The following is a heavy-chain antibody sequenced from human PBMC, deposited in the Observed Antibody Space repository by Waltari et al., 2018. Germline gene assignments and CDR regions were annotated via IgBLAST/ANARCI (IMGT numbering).Heavy chain of an antibody. CDR3: ARDQDGYTDY. CDR2: ISSSSSTI. J-gene: IGHJ4*02. Sequence: EVQLVESGGGLVQPGGSLRLSCAASGFTFSSYSMHWVRQAPGKGLEWVSYISSSSSTIYYADSVKGRFTISRDNAKNSLYLQMNSLRAEDTAVYYCARDQDGYTDYWGQGTLVTVSS. D-gene: IGHD5-12*01. CDR1: GFTFSSYS. V-gene: IGHV3-48*01.